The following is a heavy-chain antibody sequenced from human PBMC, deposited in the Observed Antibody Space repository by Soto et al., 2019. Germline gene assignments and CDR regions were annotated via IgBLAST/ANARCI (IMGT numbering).Heavy chain of an antibody. J-gene: IGHJ3*02. CDR3: ARCSYCTNGVCRDAFDI. CDR2: MNPNSGNT. V-gene: IGHV1-8*01. CDR1: GYTFTSYD. D-gene: IGHD2-8*01. Sequence: ASVKVSCKASGYTFTSYDINWVRQANGQGLEWMGWMNPNSGNTGYAQKFQGRVTMTRNTSISTAYMELSSLRSEDTAVYYCARCSYCTNGVCRDAFDIWGQGTMVTVSS.